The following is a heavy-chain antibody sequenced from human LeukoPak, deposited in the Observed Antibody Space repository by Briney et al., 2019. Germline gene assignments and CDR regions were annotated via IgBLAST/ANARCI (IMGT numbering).Heavy chain of an antibody. D-gene: IGHD2-21*02. Sequence: PSETLSLTRTVSGGSNSGYYWGWIRQPPGKALEWIGYIYYSGSTNYNPSLKSRVTISVDTSRNQFSLNLSSVTAADTAVYYCARDDDCGGDCYSPNWFDPWGQGTLVTVSS. J-gene: IGHJ5*02. CDR3: ARDDDCGGDCYSPNWFDP. CDR1: GGSNSGYY. V-gene: IGHV4-59*01. CDR2: IYYSGST.